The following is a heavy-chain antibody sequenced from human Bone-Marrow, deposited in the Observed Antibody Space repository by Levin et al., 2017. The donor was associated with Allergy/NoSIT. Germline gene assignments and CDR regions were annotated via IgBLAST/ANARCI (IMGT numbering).Heavy chain of an antibody. CDR3: ARPGTDYYDSSGYGEFDY. V-gene: IGHV3-21*01. J-gene: IGHJ4*02. CDR2: ISSSSSYI. D-gene: IGHD3-22*01. CDR1: GFTFSSYS. Sequence: GASVKVSCAASGFTFSSYSMNWVRQAPGKGLEWVSSISSSSSYIYYADSVKGRFTTSRDNAKNSLYLQMNSLRAEDTAVYYCARPGTDYYDSSGYGEFDYWGQGTLVTVSS.